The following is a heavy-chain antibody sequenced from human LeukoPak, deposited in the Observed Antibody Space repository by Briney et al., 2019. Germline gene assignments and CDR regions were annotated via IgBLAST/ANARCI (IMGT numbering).Heavy chain of an antibody. D-gene: IGHD3-22*01. CDR3: ARGPPTMLSSGYYYFDY. CDR1: GFIFSSYA. CDR2: ISYDGTNK. J-gene: IGHJ4*02. V-gene: IGHV3-30-3*01. Sequence: PGRSLRLSCAASGFIFSSYAMHWVRQAPGKGLEWVAVISYDGTNKYYADSVKGRFTISRDNPKNTLYLQMNSLRAEDTAVYYCARGPPTMLSSGYYYFDYWGQGTLVTVSS.